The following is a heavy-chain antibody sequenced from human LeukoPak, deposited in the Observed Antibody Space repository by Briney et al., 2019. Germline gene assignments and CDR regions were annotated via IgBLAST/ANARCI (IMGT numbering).Heavy chain of an antibody. V-gene: IGHV4-39*02. CDR2: IYYSGST. J-gene: IGHJ4*02. Sequence: SETLSLTCTVSGGSISSSAYYWGWIRQPPGKGLEWIGSIYYSGSTYYNPSLKSRVTISADTSKNQFSLKLTSVTAADTAVYYCAKDIQRGFDYTNSLDSWGQGTLVIVSS. CDR3: AKDIQRGFDYTNSLDS. CDR1: GGSISSSAYY. D-gene: IGHD4-11*01.